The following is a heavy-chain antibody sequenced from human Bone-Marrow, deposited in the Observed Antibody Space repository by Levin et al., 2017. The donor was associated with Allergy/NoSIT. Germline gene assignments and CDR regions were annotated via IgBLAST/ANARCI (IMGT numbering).Heavy chain of an antibody. CDR2: ISIGGSSI. CDR1: GFTFSSYT. J-gene: IGHJ2*01. CDR3: ARDQHWFFDL. V-gene: IGHV3-48*01. Sequence: GGSLRLSCAASGFTFSSYTMNWVRQAPGKGLEWVSYISIGGSSIYYADSVKGRFTISRDNAKNSLYLQMNSLRPGDTAVYYCARDQHWFFDLWGRGTLVTVSS.